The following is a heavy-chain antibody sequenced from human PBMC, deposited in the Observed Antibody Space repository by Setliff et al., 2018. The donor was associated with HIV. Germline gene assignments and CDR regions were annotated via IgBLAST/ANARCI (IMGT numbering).Heavy chain of an antibody. V-gene: IGHV3-74*01. CDR1: GFTFSNYW. CDR3: VRDDSNGPNSLDP. Sequence: GGSLRLSCAASGFTFSNYWMHWVRQAPGKGLVWVSRIKGDGTSTRYADSVKGRFTISRDNDKNSLYLQMNSLRAEDTALYYCVRDDSNGPNSLDPWGQGTLVTVSS. J-gene: IGHJ5*02. D-gene: IGHD2-8*01. CDR2: IKGDGTST.